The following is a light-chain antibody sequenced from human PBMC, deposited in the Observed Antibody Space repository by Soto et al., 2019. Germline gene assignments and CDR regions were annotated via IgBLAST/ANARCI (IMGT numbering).Light chain of an antibody. CDR2: SAS. CDR1: QSISNF. V-gene: IGKV1-39*01. CDR3: QQSYNFPRT. J-gene: IGKJ1*01. Sequence: DIQLTQSPSSLSASVGDRVTITCRASQSISNFLNWYQQKPGQAPKLLISSASNVQSGVPSRFSGRGSGTEFTLTISGLQPEDSASYCCQQSYNFPRTFGQRTKVEI.